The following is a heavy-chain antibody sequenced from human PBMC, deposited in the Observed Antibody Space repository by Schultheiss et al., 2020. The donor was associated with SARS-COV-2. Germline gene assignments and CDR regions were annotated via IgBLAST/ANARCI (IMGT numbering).Heavy chain of an antibody. CDR3: ARGADIVVVPAAPADRDAFDI. J-gene: IGHJ3*02. CDR1: GFTFSSYA. V-gene: IGHV3-23*01. Sequence: GGSLRLSCAASGFTFSSYAMSWVRQAPGKGLEWVSAISGSGGSTYYADSVKGRFTISRDNSKNTLYLQMNSLRAEDTAVYYCARGADIVVVPAAPADRDAFDIWGQGTMVTVSS. CDR2: ISGSGGST. D-gene: IGHD2-2*01.